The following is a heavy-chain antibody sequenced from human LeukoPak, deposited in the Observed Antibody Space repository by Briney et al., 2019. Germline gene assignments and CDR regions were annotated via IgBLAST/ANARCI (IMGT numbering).Heavy chain of an antibody. V-gene: IGHV3-11*01. CDR1: GFTFSDYY. CDR3: ARVAYCGGDCYPYYFDY. CDR2: ISSSGSTI. J-gene: IGHJ4*02. D-gene: IGHD2-21*02. Sequence: PGGSLRLSCAASGFTFSDYYMSWIRPAPGKGLAWVSYISSSGSTIYYADSVKGRFTISRDNAKNSLYLQMNSLRAEDTAVYYCARVAYCGGDCYPYYFDYWGQGTLVTVSS.